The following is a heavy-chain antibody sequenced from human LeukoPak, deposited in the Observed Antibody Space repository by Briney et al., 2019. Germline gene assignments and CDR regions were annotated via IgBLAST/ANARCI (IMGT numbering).Heavy chain of an antibody. CDR2: IYYSGST. Sequence: SETLRLTCTVSGGSITSDHWNWIRQPPGKGLEWIGCIYYSGSTYYNPSLKSRVTISVDMSENQFSLRLTSVTAADTAVYYCARKNDFDIWAEGPLITVSS. CDR1: GGSITSDH. V-gene: IGHV4-59*01. D-gene: IGHD2/OR15-2a*01. CDR3: ARKNDFDI. J-gene: IGHJ3*02.